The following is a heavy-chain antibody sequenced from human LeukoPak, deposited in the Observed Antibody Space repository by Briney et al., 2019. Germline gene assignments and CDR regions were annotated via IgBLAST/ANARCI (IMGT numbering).Heavy chain of an antibody. V-gene: IGHV4-31*03. D-gene: IGHD3-3*01. Sequence: SQTLSLTCTVSGGSISSGGYYWSWIRQHPGKGLEWIGYIYYSGSTYYNPSLKSRVTISVDTSKNQFSLKLSSVTAADTAVYYCARHPTEDYDFWSGQNWFDPWGQGTLVTVSS. CDR3: ARHPTEDYDFWSGQNWFDP. CDR2: IYYSGST. J-gene: IGHJ5*02. CDR1: GGSISSGGYY.